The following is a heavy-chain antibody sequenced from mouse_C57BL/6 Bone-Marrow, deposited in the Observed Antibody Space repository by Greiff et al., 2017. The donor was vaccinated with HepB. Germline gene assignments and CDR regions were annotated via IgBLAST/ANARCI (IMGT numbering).Heavy chain of an antibody. CDR3: TRGAMDY. V-gene: IGHV1-15*01. J-gene: IGHJ4*01. Sequence: VQLQQSGAELVRPGASVTLSCKASGYTFTDYEMHWVKQTPVHGLVWIGAIDPETGGTAYNQKFKGKAILTADKSSSTAYMELRSLTSEDSAVYYCTRGAMDYWGQGTSVTVSS. CDR2: IDPETGGT. CDR1: GYTFTDYE.